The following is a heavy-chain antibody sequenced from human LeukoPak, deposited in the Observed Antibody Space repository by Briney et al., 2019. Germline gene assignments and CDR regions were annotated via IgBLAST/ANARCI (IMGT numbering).Heavy chain of an antibody. V-gene: IGHV3-21*01. CDR3: ASVVVPAADMDV. Sequence: PGGSLRLSCAASGFTFSSYSMNWVRQAPGKGLEWVSSISSSSSYIYYADSVKGRFTISRDNAKNSLYLQMNSLRAEDTAVYYCASVVVPAADMDVWGKGTTVTVSS. D-gene: IGHD2-2*01. CDR1: GFTFSSYS. CDR2: ISSSSSYI. J-gene: IGHJ6*03.